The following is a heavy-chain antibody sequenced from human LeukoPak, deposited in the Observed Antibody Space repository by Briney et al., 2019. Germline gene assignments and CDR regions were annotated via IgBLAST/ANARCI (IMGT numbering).Heavy chain of an antibody. CDR2: ISAYNGNT. Sequence: ASVKVSCKASGYTFTSYGISLVRQAPGQGLEWMGWISAYNGNTNYAQKLQGRVTMTTDTSTSTAYMELRSLRSDDTAVYYCARDTWHYYDSSGYGDYWGQGTLVTVSS. D-gene: IGHD3-22*01. J-gene: IGHJ4*02. CDR3: ARDTWHYYDSSGYGDY. V-gene: IGHV1-18*01. CDR1: GYTFTSYG.